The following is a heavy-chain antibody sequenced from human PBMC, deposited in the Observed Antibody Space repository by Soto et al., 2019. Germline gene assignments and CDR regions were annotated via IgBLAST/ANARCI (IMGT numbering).Heavy chain of an antibody. V-gene: IGHV4-30-4*08. CDR2: IYYNGTT. D-gene: IGHD4-17*01. Sequence: TLSLTCTVSGGSISSPNFYWSWIRQHPGKGLEWIGHIYYNGTTYYNPTLKSRVSISVDTSKNQFSLKLISVTAADTAVYYCAREGRSYGGNSVDYWGQGALVTVSS. CDR1: GGSISSPNFY. CDR3: AREGRSYGGNSVDY. J-gene: IGHJ4*02.